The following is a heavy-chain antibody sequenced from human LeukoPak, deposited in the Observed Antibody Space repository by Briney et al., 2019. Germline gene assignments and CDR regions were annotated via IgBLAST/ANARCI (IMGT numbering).Heavy chain of an antibody. CDR3: ARAIAVAGAPTWFDY. J-gene: IGHJ4*02. V-gene: IGHV4-4*07. CDR2: IYTSGST. D-gene: IGHD6-19*01. Sequence: SETLSLTCTVSGGSISSYYWSWIRQPAGKGLEWIGRIYTSGSTNYNPSLKSRVTISVDTSKNQFSLKLSSVTAADTAVYYCARAIAVAGAPTWFDYWGQGTLVTVSS. CDR1: GGSISSYY.